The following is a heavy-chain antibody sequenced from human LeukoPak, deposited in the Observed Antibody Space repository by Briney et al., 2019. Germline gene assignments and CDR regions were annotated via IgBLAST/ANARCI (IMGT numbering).Heavy chain of an antibody. V-gene: IGHV1-18*01. CDR3: ARTLRLYDYVWGSYRYLPGSIDY. J-gene: IGHJ4*02. CDR1: GYTFTSYG. CDR2: ISAYNGNT. Sequence: ASVKVSCKASGYTFTSYGISWVRQAPGQGLEWMGWISAYNGNTNYAQKLQGRVTMTTDTSTSTAYMELRSLRSDDTAVYYCARTLRLYDYVWGSYRYLPGSIDYWGQGTLVTVSS. D-gene: IGHD3-16*02.